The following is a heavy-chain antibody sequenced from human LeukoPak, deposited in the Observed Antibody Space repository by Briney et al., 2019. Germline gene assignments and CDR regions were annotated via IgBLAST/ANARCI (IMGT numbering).Heavy chain of an antibody. CDR1: GFTASSNY. J-gene: IGHJ4*02. CDR3: AREISRFGI. V-gene: IGHV3-66*01. D-gene: IGHD3-16*01. Sequence: GGSLRLSCAASGFTASSNYMSWVRQAPGKGLEWVSSIYIGGSTYYADSAKGRFTISRDNPNNTLYLQMHSLRAEDTAVYYFAREISRFGIWGQGTLVTVSS. CDR2: IYIGGST.